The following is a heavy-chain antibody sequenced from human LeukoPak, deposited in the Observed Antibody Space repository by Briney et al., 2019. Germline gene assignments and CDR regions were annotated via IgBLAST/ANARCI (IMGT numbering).Heavy chain of an antibody. D-gene: IGHD1-20*01. CDR2: IRYDGSNK. V-gene: IGHV3-30*02. J-gene: IGHJ4*02. CDR3: ARDPDGITGTTAPGY. CDR1: GFTFSSYG. Sequence: GGSLRLSCAASGFTFSSYGMHWVRQAPGKGLEWVAFIRYDGSNKYYVDSVKGRFTISRDNAKNSLCLQMNSLRAEDTAVYYCARDPDGITGTTAPGYWGQGTLVTVSS.